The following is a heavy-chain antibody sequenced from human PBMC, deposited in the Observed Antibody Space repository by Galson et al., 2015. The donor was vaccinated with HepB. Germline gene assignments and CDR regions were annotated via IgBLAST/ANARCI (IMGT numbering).Heavy chain of an antibody. J-gene: IGHJ4*02. V-gene: IGHV3-48*01. Sequence: SLRLSCAASGFAFSSHSMNWVRQAPGKGLEWVSYITGSSSTIYYAEVVRGRFTISRDNGDNSLYLQMNGLRVEDTAIYYCASYGVQTMLPYFEYWGQGILVTVSS. CDR3: ASYGVQTMLPYFEY. D-gene: IGHD4/OR15-4a*01. CDR1: GFAFSSHS. CDR2: ITGSSSTI.